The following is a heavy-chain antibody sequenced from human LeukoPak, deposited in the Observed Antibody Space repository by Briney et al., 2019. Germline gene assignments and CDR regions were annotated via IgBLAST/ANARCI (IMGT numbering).Heavy chain of an antibody. V-gene: IGHV3-30*18. Sequence: QAGGSLRLSCAASGFIFSSYGMHWVRQAPGKGLEWVAVISYDGSNKYYADSVKGRFTISRDNSKNTLYLQMNSLRAEDTAVYYCAKDRLTYGGGEYFDYWGQGTLVTVSS. CDR2: ISYDGSNK. J-gene: IGHJ4*02. D-gene: IGHD4-23*01. CDR1: GFIFSSYG. CDR3: AKDRLTYGGGEYFDY.